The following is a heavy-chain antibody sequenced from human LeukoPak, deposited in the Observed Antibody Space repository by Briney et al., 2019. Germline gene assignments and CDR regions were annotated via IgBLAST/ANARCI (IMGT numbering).Heavy chain of an antibody. CDR2: IYYSGSS. Sequence: SETLSLTCTVSGGSISSSTYYWVWIRQPPGKGLEWIGSIYYSGSSYYNPSLKSRVTISADTFKNQFSLKLSSVTAADTAVYYCARQVHYNSGWFDSWGQGTLVTVSS. J-gene: IGHJ5*01. CDR1: GGSISSSTYY. V-gene: IGHV4-39*01. CDR3: ARQVHYNSGWFDS. D-gene: IGHD1-26*01.